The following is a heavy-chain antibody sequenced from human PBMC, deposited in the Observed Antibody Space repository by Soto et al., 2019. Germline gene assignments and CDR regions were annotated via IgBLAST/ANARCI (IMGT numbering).Heavy chain of an antibody. CDR2: IRSKANGGET. V-gene: IGHV3-49*03. Sequence: RLSSTAAGCKICDHGVSWIGQGAGKGLEWVVFIRSKANGGETQYAASVQGRFTISRGESKSIADLEIRSVETEDTAVYYCARARDGYSFFLAYWGQGALVTVSS. CDR1: GCKICDHG. D-gene: IGHD4-4*01. J-gene: IGHJ4*01. CDR3: ARARDGYSFFLAY.